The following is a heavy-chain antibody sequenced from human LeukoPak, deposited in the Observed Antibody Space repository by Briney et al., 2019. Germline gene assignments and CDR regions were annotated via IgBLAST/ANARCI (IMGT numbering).Heavy chain of an antibody. CDR2: INHSGST. CDR1: GGSFSGYY. J-gene: IGHJ4*02. D-gene: IGHD4-23*01. CDR3: ARVKANKGGKRYYFDY. Sequence: KPSETLSLTCAVYGGSFSGYYWSWIRQPPGKGLEWIGEINHSGSTNYNPSLKSRVTISVDTSKNQFSLKLSSVTAADTAVYYCARVKANKGGKRYYFDYWGQGTLVTVSS. V-gene: IGHV4-34*01.